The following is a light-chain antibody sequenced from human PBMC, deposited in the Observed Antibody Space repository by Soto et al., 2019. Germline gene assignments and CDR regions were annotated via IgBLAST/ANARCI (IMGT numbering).Light chain of an antibody. V-gene: IGLV2-14*01. J-gene: IGLJ1*01. CDR2: EVS. CDR3: NSYNTTSTYV. CDR1: SSDIGNYNR. Sequence: QSVLAQPASVSGSPGQSIAISCAGTSSDIGNYNRVSWYQQYPGKAPKLLIYEVSNRPSGVSDRFSGSKSGNTASLTISGLQADDQADYYCNSYNTTSTYVFGTGTKVTV.